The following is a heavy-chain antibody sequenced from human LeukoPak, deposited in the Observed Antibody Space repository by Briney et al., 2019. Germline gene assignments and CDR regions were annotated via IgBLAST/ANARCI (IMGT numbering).Heavy chain of an antibody. J-gene: IGHJ4*02. CDR3: ARDPRGYSYGYFAY. CDR1: GFTFSSYA. Sequence: PGGSLRLSCAASGFTFSSYAFSWVRQAPGKGLEWVSAISGDAKYIYYADSVRGRFTISRDNSKNTLYLQMHSLRDEDTAVYYCARDPRGYSYGYFAYWGQGTLVTVSS. D-gene: IGHD5-18*01. V-gene: IGHV3-23*01. CDR2: ISGDAKYI.